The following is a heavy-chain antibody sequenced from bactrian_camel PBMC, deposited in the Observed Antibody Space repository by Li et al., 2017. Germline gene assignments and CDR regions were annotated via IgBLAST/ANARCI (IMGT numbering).Heavy chain of an antibody. Sequence: QVQLVESGGGSVEAGGSLTLSCVMTGYFYTAACMAWFRQVPGKQREGVATIYTDAVAPYYANSVKGRFTISKDNAKNILYLQMDNLKPEDSATYRCAASWDVTAREALGNIARPEFGYWGDGTQVTVS. CDR2: IYTDAVAP. CDR3: AASWDVTAREALGNIARPEFGY. J-gene: IGHJ6*01. CDR1: GYFYTAAC. D-gene: IGHD4*01. V-gene: IGHV3S54*01.